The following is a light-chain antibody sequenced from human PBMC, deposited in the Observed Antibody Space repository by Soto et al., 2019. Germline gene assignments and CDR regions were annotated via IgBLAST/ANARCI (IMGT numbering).Light chain of an antibody. CDR3: QQYGSTPRT. CDR2: GAS. J-gene: IGKJ1*01. V-gene: IGKV3-20*01. CDR1: QSVNSRY. Sequence: EIVLTQSPGTLSLSPVARATLSCRSSQSVNSRYLAWYQQKAGQAPRLLIYGASSRATGIPDRFSGSGSGTDFTLTISRLEPEEFAVYYCQQYGSTPRTVGNGNKVDIK.